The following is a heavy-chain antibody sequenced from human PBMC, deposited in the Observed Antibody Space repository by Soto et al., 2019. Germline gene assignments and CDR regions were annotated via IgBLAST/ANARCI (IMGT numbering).Heavy chain of an antibody. CDR2: IYYSGSP. Sequence: QVQLQESGPGLVKPSQTLSLTCTVSGGSITSGGYYWSWIRQHPGKGLEWLGYIYYSGSPYYNPALKRRVTISVDASRNQFSLKLSSVTAADTAVYYCARVGGGYSSSWSLYYCGYWGQGTLVTVSS. J-gene: IGHJ4*02. D-gene: IGHD6-13*01. CDR3: ARVGGGYSSSWSLYYCGY. CDR1: GGSITSGGYY. V-gene: IGHV4-31*03.